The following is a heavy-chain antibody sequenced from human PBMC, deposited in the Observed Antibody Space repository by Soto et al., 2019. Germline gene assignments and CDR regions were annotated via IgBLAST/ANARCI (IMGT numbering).Heavy chain of an antibody. V-gene: IGHV4-59*02. J-gene: IGHJ4*02. CDR1: CGSASPYF. D-gene: IGHD2-8*02. CDR2: NNYNGRT. Sequence: PSQTLSLTCNPPCGSASPYFWSWVGQVPRKGLEWIEYNNYNGRTNYSYNPSLKSRVTISGHTSKNQFSLHLNSVTAADTAVYYCAGDKEHTHCAVLGYWGQGTLVTVSS. CDR3: AGDKEHTHCAVLGY.